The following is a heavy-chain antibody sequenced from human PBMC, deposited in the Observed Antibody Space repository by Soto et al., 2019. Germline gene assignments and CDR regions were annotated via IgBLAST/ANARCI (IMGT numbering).Heavy chain of an antibody. CDR2: ISGSGGST. CDR1: GFTFSSYA. J-gene: IGHJ4*02. D-gene: IGHD3-3*01. CDR3: AKDHDFWSGYPDYFDY. Sequence: GGSLRLSCAASGFTFSSYAMSWVRQAPGKGLEWVSAISGSGGSTYYADSVKGRFTISRDNSKNTLYLQMNSLRAEDTAVYYCAKDHDFWSGYPDYFDYWGQGTLVTVS. V-gene: IGHV3-23*01.